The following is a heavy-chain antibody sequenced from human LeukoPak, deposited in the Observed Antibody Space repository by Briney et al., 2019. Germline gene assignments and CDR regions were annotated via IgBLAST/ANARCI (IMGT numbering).Heavy chain of an antibody. CDR3: ARGPYSSRYDY. CDR2: IYYSGST. J-gene: IGHJ4*03. D-gene: IGHD6-13*01. V-gene: IGHV4-59*01. Sequence: SETLPLTCTVSGGSISSYYWSWIRQPPGKGLEWIGYIYYSGSTDYNPSLESRVTISVDTSKNQFSLKLSSVTAADTAVYYCARGPYSSRYDYSGHGTVGTVSS. CDR1: GGSISSYY.